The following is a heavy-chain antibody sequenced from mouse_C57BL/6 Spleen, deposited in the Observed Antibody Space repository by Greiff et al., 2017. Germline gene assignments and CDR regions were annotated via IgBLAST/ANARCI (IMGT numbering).Heavy chain of an antibody. CDR3: AREMGGENAMDY. Sequence: QVQLQQSGAELVRPGASVKLSCKASGYTFTDYYINWVKQRPGQGLEWIARIYPGSGNTYYNEKFKGKATLTAEKSSSTAYMQLSSLTSEDSAVYFCAREMGGENAMDYWGQGTSVTVSS. CDR1: GYTFTDYY. V-gene: IGHV1-76*01. D-gene: IGHD1-1*02. CDR2: IYPGSGNT. J-gene: IGHJ4*01.